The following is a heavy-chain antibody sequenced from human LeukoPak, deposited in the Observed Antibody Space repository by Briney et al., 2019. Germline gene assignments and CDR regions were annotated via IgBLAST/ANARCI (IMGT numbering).Heavy chain of an antibody. Sequence: PSETLSLTCAVYGGSFSGYYWSWIRQPPGKGLEWIGSIYYSGSTYYNPSLKSRVTISVDTSKNQFSLKLSSVTAADTAVYYCASRYFDWLSYFDYWGQGTLVTVSS. CDR3: ASRYFDWLSYFDY. V-gene: IGHV4-34*01. D-gene: IGHD3-9*01. CDR1: GGSFSGYY. CDR2: IYYSGST. J-gene: IGHJ4*02.